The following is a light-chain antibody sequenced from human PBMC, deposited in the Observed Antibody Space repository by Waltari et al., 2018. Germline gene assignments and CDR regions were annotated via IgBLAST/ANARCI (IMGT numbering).Light chain of an antibody. CDR1: SSNTGSNT. J-gene: IGLJ2*01. Sequence: QSVLTQPPSASGTPGQRVTISCSGSSSNTGSNTVNWYQQLPGTAPNLLIYNNNQRPSWVPDRFSGSKSGTSASLAISGLQSEDEADYFCAAWDDSLNGPVFGGGTKLTVL. CDR2: NNN. V-gene: IGLV1-44*01. CDR3: AAWDDSLNGPV.